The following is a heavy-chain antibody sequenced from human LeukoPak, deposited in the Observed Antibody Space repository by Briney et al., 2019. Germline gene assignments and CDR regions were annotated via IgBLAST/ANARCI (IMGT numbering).Heavy chain of an antibody. CDR1: GYTFTSYG. CDR2: ISANNGNT. Sequence: SVKVSCKASGYTFTSYGISWVRQAPGQGLEWMGWISANNGNTNYAQKLQGRVTMTTDTSTSTAYMELRSLRSDDTAVYYCARVKYYYDSSSYPDAFDIWGQGTMVTVSS. J-gene: IGHJ3*02. D-gene: IGHD3-22*01. V-gene: IGHV1-18*01. CDR3: ARVKYYYDSSSYPDAFDI.